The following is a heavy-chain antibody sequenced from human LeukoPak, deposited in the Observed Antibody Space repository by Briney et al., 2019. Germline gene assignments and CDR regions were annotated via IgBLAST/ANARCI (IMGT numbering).Heavy chain of an antibody. CDR2: IYYSGST. Sequence: SETLSLTCTVSGGSISSYYWSWIRQPPGQGLEWIGYIYYSGSTNYNPSLKSRVTISVDTSKNQFSLKLSSVTAADTAVYYCARSTSITMVRGVIITDAFDIWGQGTMVTVSS. D-gene: IGHD3-10*01. CDR3: ARSTSITMVRGVIITDAFDI. CDR1: GGSISSYY. J-gene: IGHJ3*02. V-gene: IGHV4-59*01.